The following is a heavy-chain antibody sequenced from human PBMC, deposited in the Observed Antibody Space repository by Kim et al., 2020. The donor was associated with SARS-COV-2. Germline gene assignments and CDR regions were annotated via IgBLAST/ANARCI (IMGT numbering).Heavy chain of an antibody. CDR1: GGSFSGYY. D-gene: IGHD3-10*01. CDR3: GARRRGAKDFQH. V-gene: IGHV4-34*01. J-gene: IGHJ1*01. Sequence: SETLSLTCAVYGGSFSGYYWSWIRQPPGKGLEWIGEINHSGSTNYNPSLKSRVTISVDTSKNQFSLKLSSVTAADTAVYYCGARRRGAKDFQHWGQGTLVTVSS. CDR2: INHSGST.